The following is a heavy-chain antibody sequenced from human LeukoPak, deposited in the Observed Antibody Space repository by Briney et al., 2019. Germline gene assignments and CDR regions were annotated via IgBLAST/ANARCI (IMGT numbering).Heavy chain of an antibody. CDR3: ARVDRVYDSSYFDY. CDR2: INWNGGST. D-gene: IGHD3-22*01. Sequence: GGSLRLSCAASGFTFNDYDMSWVRQAPGKGPEWVTGINWNGGSTGYADSVKGRFTISRDNAKKSLYLQMNSLRAEDTALYYCARVDRVYDSSYFDYWGQGTLVTVSS. V-gene: IGHV3-20*04. CDR1: GFTFNDYD. J-gene: IGHJ4*02.